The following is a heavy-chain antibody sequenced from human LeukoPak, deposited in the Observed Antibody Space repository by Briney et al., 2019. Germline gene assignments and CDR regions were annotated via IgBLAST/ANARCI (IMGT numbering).Heavy chain of an antibody. D-gene: IGHD5-12*01. CDR1: GFTFSSYS. CDR3: ARGLVATAPEFDY. V-gene: IGHV3-21*01. Sequence: GGSLRLSCAASGFTFSSYSMNWVRQAPGKGLEWVSSISSSSSYIYYADSVKGRFTISRDNAKNSLYLQMNSLRAEDTAVYYCARGLVATAPEFDYWGQGTLVTVSS. CDR2: ISSSSSYI. J-gene: IGHJ4*02.